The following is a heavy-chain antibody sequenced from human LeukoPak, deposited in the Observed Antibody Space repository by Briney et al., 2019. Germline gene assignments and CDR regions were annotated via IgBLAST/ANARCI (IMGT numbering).Heavy chain of an antibody. CDR1: GFTFSTYA. V-gene: IGHV3-23*01. Sequence: PGGSLRLSCAASGFTFSTYAMSWVRQAPGKGLEWASAISTGGDTIYYADSVKGRFTVSRDNSKNTVYVEMNSLRAEDTAMYYCARGPYYGSGSHFSYYGMDVWGQGTTVTVSS. J-gene: IGHJ6*02. D-gene: IGHD3-10*01. CDR3: ARGPYYGSGSHFSYYGMDV. CDR2: ISTGGDTI.